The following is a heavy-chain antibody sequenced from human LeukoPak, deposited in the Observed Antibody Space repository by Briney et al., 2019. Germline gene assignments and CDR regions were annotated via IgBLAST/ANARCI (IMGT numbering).Heavy chain of an antibody. CDR3: ARDLYNWNNLDY. CDR1: GYTFSGYY. Sequence: GASVKVSCKASGYTFSGYYMHWVRQAPGQGLEWMGWINPNSGGTNYAQKFQGRVTMTRDTSISTAYMELSRLRSDDTAVYYCARDLYNWNNLDYWGQGTLVTVSS. D-gene: IGHD1/OR15-1a*01. CDR2: INPNSGGT. J-gene: IGHJ4*02. V-gene: IGHV1-2*02.